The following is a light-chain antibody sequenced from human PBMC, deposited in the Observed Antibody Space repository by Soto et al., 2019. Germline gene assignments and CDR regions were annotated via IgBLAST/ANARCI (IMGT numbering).Light chain of an antibody. CDR2: DVS. J-gene: IGLJ1*01. Sequence: QSALTQPASVSGSPGQSITISCTGTSSDVGGYNYVSWYQQHPGKAPKLMIYDVSNRPSGVSNRFSGSKSGNTASLTISGLQAEDEADYYCSSYTSSSLDVFGSATKVTV. V-gene: IGLV2-14*01. CDR3: SSYTSSSLDV. CDR1: SSDVGGYNY.